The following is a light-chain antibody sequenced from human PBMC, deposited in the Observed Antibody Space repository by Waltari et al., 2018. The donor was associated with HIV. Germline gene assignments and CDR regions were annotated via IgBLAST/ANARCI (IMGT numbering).Light chain of an antibody. CDR3: QQYASSPYT. V-gene: IGKV3-20*01. CDR2: GAS. J-gene: IGKJ2*01. CDR1: QSVNVRY. Sequence: EIVLTQSPGTLSLSPGERATLSCRATQSVNVRYLAWYQQKPGQAPRLLIYGASSRATGIPDRFSGSGSGTDFTLTISRLEPEDFAVYYCQQYASSPYTFGQGTKLEIK.